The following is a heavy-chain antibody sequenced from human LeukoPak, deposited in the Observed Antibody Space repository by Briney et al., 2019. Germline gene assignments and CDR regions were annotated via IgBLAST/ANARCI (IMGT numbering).Heavy chain of an antibody. CDR3: ARGARRSCSSTSCPFDP. CDR2: ISSSSSAI. Sequence: GGSLRLSCAASGFTFGNYNFIWVRQAPGKGPEWVSYISSSSSAIHYADSVKGRFTISRDNSKNTLYLQMNSLRAEDTAVYYCARGARRSCSSTSCPFDPWGQGTLVTVSS. J-gene: IGHJ5*02. V-gene: IGHV3-48*01. D-gene: IGHD2-2*01. CDR1: GFTFGNYN.